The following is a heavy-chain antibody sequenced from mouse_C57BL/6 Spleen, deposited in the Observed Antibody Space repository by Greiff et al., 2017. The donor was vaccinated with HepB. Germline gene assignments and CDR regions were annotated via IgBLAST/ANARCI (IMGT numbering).Heavy chain of an antibody. CDR1: GYSITSGYY. V-gene: IGHV3-6*01. Sequence: EVKLEESGPGLVKPSQSLSLTCSVTGYSITSGYYWNWIRQFPGNKLEWMGYISYDGSNNYNPSLKNRISITRDTSKNQFFLKLNSVTTEDTATYYCARYYGNYVDYYAMDYWGQGTSVTVSS. CDR3: ARYYGNYVDYYAMDY. D-gene: IGHD2-1*01. CDR2: ISYDGSN. J-gene: IGHJ4*01.